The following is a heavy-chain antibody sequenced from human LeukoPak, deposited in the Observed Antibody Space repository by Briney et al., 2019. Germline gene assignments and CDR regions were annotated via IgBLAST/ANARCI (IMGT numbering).Heavy chain of an antibody. J-gene: IGHJ4*02. CDR3: ARTVSGYSYAFDY. V-gene: IGHV1-46*01. CDR1: GYTFTSYY. Sequence: ASVKVSCKASGYTFTSYYMHWVRQAPGLGLEWMGVINPSGGSTSYAQKFQGRVTMTRETSTSTVYMELSSLRSEDTAVYYCARTVSGYSYAFDYWGQGTLVTVSS. CDR2: INPSGGST. D-gene: IGHD5-18*01.